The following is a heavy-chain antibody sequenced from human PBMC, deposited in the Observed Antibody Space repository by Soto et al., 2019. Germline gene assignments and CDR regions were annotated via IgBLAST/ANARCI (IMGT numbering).Heavy chain of an antibody. V-gene: IGHV1-18*01. CDR3: ARDPGAASFDF. D-gene: IGHD2-15*01. CDR2: INTSNDNK. CDR1: GYTFTNYG. Sequence: QVHLVQSGAEVKKPGASVKVSCKASGYTFTNYGISWVRQAPGEGLEWVGWINTSNDNKLYAQKLQGRLTLTIDTSTSTAYMDLTTLRSDDTAVYFCARDPGAASFDFWAQGTLVTVSS. J-gene: IGHJ4*02.